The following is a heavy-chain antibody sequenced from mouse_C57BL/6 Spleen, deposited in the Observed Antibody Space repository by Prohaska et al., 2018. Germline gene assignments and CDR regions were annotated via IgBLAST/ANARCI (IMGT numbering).Heavy chain of an antibody. CDR1: GYTFTSYW. CDR3: ARTRADYGSSPFAY. J-gene: IGHJ3*01. CDR2: IDPSDSYT. D-gene: IGHD1-1*01. Sequence: QVQLQQPGAELVMPGASVKLSCKASGYTFTSYWMHWVKQRPGQGLEWIGEIDPSDSYTNYNQKFKGKATWTVDKSSSTAYMQLSSLTSEDSAVYYCARTRADYGSSPFAYWGQGTLVTVSA. V-gene: IGHV1-69*01.